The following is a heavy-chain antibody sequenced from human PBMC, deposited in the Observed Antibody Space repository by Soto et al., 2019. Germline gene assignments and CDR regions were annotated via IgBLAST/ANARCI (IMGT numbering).Heavy chain of an antibody. D-gene: IGHD6-19*01. V-gene: IGHV3-7*03. CDR1: GFTFSSYW. CDR2: TRQDGGQE. J-gene: IGHJ4*02. Sequence: EVQLVESGGGLVQPGGSVRLSCAASGFTFSSYWMSWVRQAPGKGLEWVAHTRQDGGQEYYVDSVKGRFTISRDNAKNSLYLQMNSLRVEDTAVYYCARYPNPTVAGLPFDLWGQGTLVTVSS. CDR3: ARYPNPTVAGLPFDL.